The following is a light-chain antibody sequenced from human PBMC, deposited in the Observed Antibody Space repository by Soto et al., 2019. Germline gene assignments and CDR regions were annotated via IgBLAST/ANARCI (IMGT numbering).Light chain of an antibody. CDR3: QQRSSWVT. CDR2: DAS. Sequence: EVVLTQSPATLSLSPGERATLSCRASQSVSTYFAGYQQKPGQAPRLLIYDASNRATGIPARFSGSGSATDFTLTISSLAPEGFAVYYCQQRSSWVTFGQGTRLEIK. CDR1: QSVSTY. V-gene: IGKV3-11*01. J-gene: IGKJ5*01.